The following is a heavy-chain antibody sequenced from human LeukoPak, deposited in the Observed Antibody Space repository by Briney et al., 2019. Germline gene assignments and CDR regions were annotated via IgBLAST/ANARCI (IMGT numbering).Heavy chain of an antibody. CDR2: ISYDGSNK. Sequence: GGSLRLSCAASGFTFSSYAMHWVRQAPGKGLEWVAVISYDGSNKYYADSVKGRFTISRDNSKNTLYLQMNSLRAEGTAVYYCARVEDIVVVPAAMGGIYGMDVWGQGTTVTVSS. CDR1: GFTFSSYA. J-gene: IGHJ6*02. V-gene: IGHV3-30-3*01. CDR3: ARVEDIVVVPAAMGGIYGMDV. D-gene: IGHD2-2*01.